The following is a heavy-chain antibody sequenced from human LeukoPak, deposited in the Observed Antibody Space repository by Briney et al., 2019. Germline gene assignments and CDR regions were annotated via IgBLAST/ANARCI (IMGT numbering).Heavy chain of an antibody. V-gene: IGHV1-69*04. CDR1: GGTFSSYA. D-gene: IGHD6-13*01. Sequence: ASVKVSCKASGGTFSSYAISWVRQAPGQGLEWMGRIIPILGIANYAQKFQGKVTITADKSTSTAYMELSSLRSEDTAVYYCARAGYSSSWYYFDYWGQGTLVTVSS. CDR2: IIPILGIA. CDR3: ARAGYSSSWYYFDY. J-gene: IGHJ4*02.